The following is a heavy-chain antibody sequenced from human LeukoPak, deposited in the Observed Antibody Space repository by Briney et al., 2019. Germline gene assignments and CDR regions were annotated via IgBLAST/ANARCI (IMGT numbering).Heavy chain of an antibody. CDR3: ARDKGFGEPFDY. Sequence: PSETLSLTCAVYGGSFSGYYWSWIRQPPGKGLEWIGEINHSGSTNYNPSLKSRVTISVDTSKNQFSLKLSSVTAADTAVYYCARDKGFGEPFDYWGQGTLVTVSS. CDR2: INHSGST. CDR1: GGSFSGYY. J-gene: IGHJ4*02. V-gene: IGHV4-34*01. D-gene: IGHD3-10*01.